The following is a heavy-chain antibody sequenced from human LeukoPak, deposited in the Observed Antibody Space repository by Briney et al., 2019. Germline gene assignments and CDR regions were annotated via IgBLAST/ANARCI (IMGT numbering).Heavy chain of an antibody. CDR3: AILITGRHFDWLLSDFDS. V-gene: IGHV3-23*01. Sequence: GGSXRLSCAASGFTFSSYVMNWVRQAPGKGLEWVSAIGGGSGSTYYADSVKGRSTISRDNSKNTLYLQMNSLRAEDTAVFYCAILITGRHFDWLLSDFDSWGQGTLVTVSS. J-gene: IGHJ4*02. D-gene: IGHD3-9*01. CDR1: GFTFSSYV. CDR2: IGGGSGST.